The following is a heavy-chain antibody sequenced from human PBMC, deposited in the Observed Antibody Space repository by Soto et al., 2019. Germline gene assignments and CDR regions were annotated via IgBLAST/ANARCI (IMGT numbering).Heavy chain of an antibody. D-gene: IGHD6-19*01. Sequence: GASVKLSCKAPGNSFAYTDLHCVRQAPGQGKEWMGMINPNGGDTSYAQKFQGRVTMTRDTSTSTVYMEVSSLRSEDTALYYCSFFSFSGGPLDFLYF. CDR2: INPNGGDT. V-gene: IGHV1-46*03. J-gene: IGHJ1*01. CDR1: GNSFAYTD. CDR3: SFFSFSGGPLDFLYF.